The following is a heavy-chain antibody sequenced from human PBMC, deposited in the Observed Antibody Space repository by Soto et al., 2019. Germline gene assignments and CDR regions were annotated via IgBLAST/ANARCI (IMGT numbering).Heavy chain of an antibody. D-gene: IGHD4-17*01. CDR2: ISYDGSNK. CDR3: ARDTTVTTYYYYYGMDV. J-gene: IGHJ6*02. Sequence: GGSLRLSCAASGFTFSSYAMHWVRQAPGKGLEWVAVISYDGSNKYYADSVKGRFTISRDNSKNTLYLQMNSLRAEDTAVYYCARDTTVTTYYYYYGMDVWGQGTTVTVSS. CDR1: GFTFSSYA. V-gene: IGHV3-30-3*01.